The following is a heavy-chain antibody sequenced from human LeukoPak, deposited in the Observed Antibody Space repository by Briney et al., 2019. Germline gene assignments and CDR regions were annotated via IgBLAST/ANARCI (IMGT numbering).Heavy chain of an antibody. J-gene: IGHJ4*02. CDR3: ARANPPGIAAAGTGFRYSSGWYPDDYFDY. D-gene: IGHD6-13*01. V-gene: IGHV1-2*02. Sequence: ASVKVSCKASGYTFTCYYMHWVRQAPGQGLEWMGWINPNSGGTNYAHKFQGRGTMTRDTSISTAYMELSRLRSDDTAVYYCARANPPGIAAAGTGFRYSSGWYPDDYFDYWGQGTLVTVSS. CDR1: GYTFTCYY. CDR2: INPNSGGT.